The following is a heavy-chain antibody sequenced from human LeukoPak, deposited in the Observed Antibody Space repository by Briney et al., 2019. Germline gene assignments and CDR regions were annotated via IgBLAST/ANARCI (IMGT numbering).Heavy chain of an antibody. J-gene: IGHJ4*02. V-gene: IGHV3-30-3*01. CDR1: GFTFSSYA. D-gene: IGHD3-10*01. CDR2: ISYDGSNK. Sequence: GGSLRLSCAASGFTFSSYAMHWVRQAPGKGLEWVAVISYDGSNKYYADSVKGRFTISRDNSKNTLYLQMNSLRAEDTAVYYCAKDIEGFGELAAHNFDYWGQGTLVTVSS. CDR3: AKDIEGFGELAAHNFDY.